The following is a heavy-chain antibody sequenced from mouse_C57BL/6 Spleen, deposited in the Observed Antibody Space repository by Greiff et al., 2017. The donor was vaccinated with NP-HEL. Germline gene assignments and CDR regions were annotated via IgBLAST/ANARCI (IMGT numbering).Heavy chain of an antibody. D-gene: IGHD1-1*01. Sequence: VQVVESGAELARPGASVKLSCKASGYTFTSYGISWVKQRTGQGLEWIGEIYPRSGNTYYNEKFKGKATLTADKSSSTAYMELRSLTSEDSAVYFCAREGYGSSPFFDYWGQGTTLTVSS. CDR2: IYPRSGNT. J-gene: IGHJ2*01. V-gene: IGHV1-81*01. CDR3: AREGYGSSPFFDY. CDR1: GYTFTSYG.